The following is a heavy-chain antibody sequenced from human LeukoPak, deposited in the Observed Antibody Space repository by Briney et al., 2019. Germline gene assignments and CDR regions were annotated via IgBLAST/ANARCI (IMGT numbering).Heavy chain of an antibody. CDR2: IKQDGSEK. CDR3: SRDLSRIPLRSNPYLYY. CDR1: GFTFSSYW. Sequence: GGSLRLSCAASGFTFSSYWMSWVRQAPGKGLEWVANIKQDGSEKYYVDSVKGRFTISRDNAKNSLYLQMNSLRAEDTAVYYWSRDLSRIPLRSNPYLYYWGQGTLVTVSS. J-gene: IGHJ4*02. V-gene: IGHV3-7*01. D-gene: IGHD2-15*01.